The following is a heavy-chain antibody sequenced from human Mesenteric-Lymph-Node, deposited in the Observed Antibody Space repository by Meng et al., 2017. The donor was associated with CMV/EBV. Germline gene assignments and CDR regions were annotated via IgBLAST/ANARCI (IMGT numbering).Heavy chain of an antibody. V-gene: IGHV3-7*03. D-gene: IGHD4/OR15-4a*01. CDR1: GFTFSTSW. Sequence: GGSLRLSCAASGFTFSTSWMSWVRQVPGKGLEWVASIKEDGNERNYVDSVKGRFTLSRDNAKNSLYLQMNSLRAEDTAVYYCAREGYDYGHHFDFWGQGALVTVSS. CDR3: AREGYDYGHHFDF. J-gene: IGHJ4*02. CDR2: IKEDGNER.